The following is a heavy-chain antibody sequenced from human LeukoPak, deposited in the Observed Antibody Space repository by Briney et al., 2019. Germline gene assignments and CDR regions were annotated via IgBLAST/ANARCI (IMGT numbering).Heavy chain of an antibody. J-gene: IGHJ4*02. CDR2: ISDDGSNK. Sequence: RSLRLSCAASGFTFSGSAMHWVRQAPGKGLEWVAVISDDGSNKYYADSVKGRFTISRDNSKNTVYLQMNSLRAEDTAVYYCARDAVAATGPFDYWGQGTLVTVTS. CDR3: ARDAVAATGPFDY. CDR1: GFTFSGSA. D-gene: IGHD6-19*01. V-gene: IGHV3-30-3*01.